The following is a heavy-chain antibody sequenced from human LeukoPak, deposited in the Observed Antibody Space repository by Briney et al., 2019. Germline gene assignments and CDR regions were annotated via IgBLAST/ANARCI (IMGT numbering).Heavy chain of an antibody. Sequence: GRSLRLSCAASKFTFSNYAMHWVRQAPGKGLEWVSIISSDGSNKYYADSVKGRFAISRDNSNNTLYLQMNSLRAEDTAVYYCARRSRDGWYFDYWGQGTLVTVSS. J-gene: IGHJ4*02. CDR3: ARRSRDGWYFDY. V-gene: IGHV3-30*09. CDR1: KFTFSNYA. CDR2: ISSDGSNK. D-gene: IGHD5-24*01.